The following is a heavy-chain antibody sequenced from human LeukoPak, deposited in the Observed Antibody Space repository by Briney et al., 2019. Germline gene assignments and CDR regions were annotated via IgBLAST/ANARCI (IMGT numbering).Heavy chain of an antibody. CDR2: ISPSGDST. Sequence: GGSLRLSCAASGFTFSSYSMSWVRQAPGEGLEWVSAISPSGDSTSYPDSVKGRSTISRDNSKNTVYLQMNSLTAEDTAIYYCARRLPVAGRTDFFDYWGQGTLVTVSS. CDR1: GFTFSSYS. CDR3: ARRLPVAGRTDFFDY. D-gene: IGHD6-13*01. J-gene: IGHJ4*02. V-gene: IGHV3-23*01.